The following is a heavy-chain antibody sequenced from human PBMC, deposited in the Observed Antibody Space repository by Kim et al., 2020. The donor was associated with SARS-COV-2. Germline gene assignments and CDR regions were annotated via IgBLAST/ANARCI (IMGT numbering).Heavy chain of an antibody. CDR2: ISYDGNSK. Sequence: GGSLRLSCAASGFTFSNYNIHWVRQAPGKGLEWVAFISYDGNSKYYADSVKGRFTISRDNSKNTLSLQMNSLRVEDTAVYYCAKSRILLGAFDVWGQGTMVTVFS. D-gene: IGHD3-3*02. V-gene: IGHV3-30*18. J-gene: IGHJ3*01. CDR1: GFTFSNYN. CDR3: AKSRILLGAFDV.